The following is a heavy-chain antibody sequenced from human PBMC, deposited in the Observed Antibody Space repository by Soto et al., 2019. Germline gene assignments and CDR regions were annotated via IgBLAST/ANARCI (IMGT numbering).Heavy chain of an antibody. Sequence: QVQLQESGPGLVKPSQTLSLTCTVSGGSVSSVSYYWSWIRQPPGKGLEWIGCVYYNGRTTYNPSLMSRARISLDTSKNQFSLKLTSVTAADTAVYYCARDPRMGATDYWGQGPLLTVSS. CDR2: VYYNGRT. CDR3: ARDPRMGATDY. D-gene: IGHD1-26*01. J-gene: IGHJ4*02. CDR1: GGSVSSVSYY. V-gene: IGHV4-61*01.